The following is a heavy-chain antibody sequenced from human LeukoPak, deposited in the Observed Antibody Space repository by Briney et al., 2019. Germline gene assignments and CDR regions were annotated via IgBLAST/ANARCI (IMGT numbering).Heavy chain of an antibody. Sequence: PGGSLRLSCAASGFTFSSYSMHWVRQAPAKGLEYDSAISSNGGSTYYANSVKARFTISRDNSRNTLYLQMGSLRAEDMAVYYCARVYSSIWTVDYWGQGTLVTVSS. J-gene: IGHJ4*02. V-gene: IGHV3-64*01. CDR3: ARVYSSIWTVDY. D-gene: IGHD6-13*01. CDR1: GFTFSSYS. CDR2: ISSNGGST.